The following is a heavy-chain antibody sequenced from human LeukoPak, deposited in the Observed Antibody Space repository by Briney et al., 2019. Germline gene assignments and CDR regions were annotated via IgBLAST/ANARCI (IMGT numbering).Heavy chain of an antibody. Sequence: GGSLRPSCAASGFTFSSYAMSWVRQAPGKGLEWVSAISGSGGTTDYADSVKGRFTISRDNSKNTLYLQMNSLRAEDTAVYYCAKVWGVLLWFGELLDDAFDIWGQGTMVTVSS. V-gene: IGHV3-23*01. CDR3: AKVWGVLLWFGELLDDAFDI. J-gene: IGHJ3*02. D-gene: IGHD3-10*01. CDR1: GFTFSSYA. CDR2: ISGSGGTT.